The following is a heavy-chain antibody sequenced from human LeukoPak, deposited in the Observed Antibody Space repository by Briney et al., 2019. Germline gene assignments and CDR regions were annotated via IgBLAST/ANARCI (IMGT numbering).Heavy chain of an antibody. CDR2: MYHSGIT. CDR3: ARTNRGFDGDYVFDY. V-gene: IGHV4-59*08. D-gene: IGHD4-17*01. J-gene: IGHJ4*02. CDR1: GGSISSYY. Sequence: SETLSLTCTVSGGSISSYYWSWIRQPPGKGLEWIGYMYHSGITYYNPSLKSRVTISVDTSKNQFSLKLSSVTAADTAVYYCARTNRGFDGDYVFDYWGQGTLVTVSS.